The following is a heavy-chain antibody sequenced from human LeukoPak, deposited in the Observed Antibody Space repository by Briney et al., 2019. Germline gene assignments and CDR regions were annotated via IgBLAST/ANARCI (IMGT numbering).Heavy chain of an antibody. J-gene: IGHJ4*02. CDR2: IYYSGST. V-gene: IGHV4-59*12. CDR3: ARANWYYYDSSGYYYGTPFDY. D-gene: IGHD3-22*01. Sequence: SETLSLTCIVSGGSISSYYWSWIRQPPGKGLEWIGYIYYSGSTNYNPSLKSRVTISVDTSKNQFSLKLSSVTAADTAVYYCARANWYYYDSSGYYYGTPFDYWGQGTLVTVSS. CDR1: GGSISSYY.